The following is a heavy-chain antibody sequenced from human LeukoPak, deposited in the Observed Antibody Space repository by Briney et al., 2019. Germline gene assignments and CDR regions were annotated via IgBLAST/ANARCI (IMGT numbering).Heavy chain of an antibody. CDR3: ARSRGYCGGEAQCDFTY. J-gene: IGHJ4*02. Sequence: GTSLRLSCAASGFTFTSYGFHWVRQAPGKGLEWVAHISDHESGNNAYYADAVKGRFTISRGNSRKTVSLQMNTLRIEDTAVYYCARSRGYCGGEAQCDFTYWGQGTLVSVSS. D-gene: IGHD2-21*01. CDR2: ISDHESGNNA. CDR1: GFTFTSYG. V-gene: IGHV3-30*03.